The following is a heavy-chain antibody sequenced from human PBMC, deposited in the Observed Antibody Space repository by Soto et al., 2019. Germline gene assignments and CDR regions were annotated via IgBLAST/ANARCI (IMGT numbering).Heavy chain of an antibody. Sequence: SETLSLTCTVSGGSISSYYWSWIRQPPGKGLEWIGYIYYSGSTNYNPSLKSRVTISVDTSKNQFSLKLSSVTAADTAVYYCARFLKGSHNWGGNYYYMDVWGKGTTVTVSS. D-gene: IGHD7-27*01. J-gene: IGHJ6*03. V-gene: IGHV4-59*01. CDR3: ARFLKGSHNWGGNYYYMDV. CDR1: GGSISSYY. CDR2: IYYSGST.